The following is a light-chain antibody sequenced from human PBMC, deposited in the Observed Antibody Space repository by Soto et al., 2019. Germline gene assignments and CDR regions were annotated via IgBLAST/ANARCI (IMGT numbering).Light chain of an antibody. CDR2: GAS. J-gene: IGKJ2*01. Sequence: EIVLTQSPGTLSLSPGERATFSCRAGRSVSRSTLAWYQQKPGQAPRLLIYGASSRATGIPDRFSGSGSGTDFTLTISRLEPEDFAVYYCQQYGSSPPNTFGQGTKLEIK. CDR1: RSVSRST. V-gene: IGKV3-20*01. CDR3: QQYGSSPPNT.